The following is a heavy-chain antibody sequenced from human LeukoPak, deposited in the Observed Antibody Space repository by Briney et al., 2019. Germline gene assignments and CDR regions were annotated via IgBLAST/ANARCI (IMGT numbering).Heavy chain of an antibody. CDR1: GFTVSSNY. V-gene: IGHV3-66*01. CDR2: IYSGGST. Sequence: GGSLRLSCAPSGFTVSSNYMSWVRQAPGKGLEWVSVIYSGGSTYYADSVKGRFTISRDNSKNTLYLQMNSLRAEDTAVYYCARSPSQSYDILTGYYGYYGMDVWGQGTTVTVSS. CDR3: ARSPSQSYDILTGYYGYYGMDV. D-gene: IGHD3-9*01. J-gene: IGHJ6*02.